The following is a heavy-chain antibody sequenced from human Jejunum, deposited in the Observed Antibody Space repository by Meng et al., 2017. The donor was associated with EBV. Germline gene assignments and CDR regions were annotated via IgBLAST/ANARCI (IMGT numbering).Heavy chain of an antibody. J-gene: IGHJ4*02. CDR1: GGSGNSGNAH. CDR3: AGLRYSGYDRAFDY. CDR2: IYSSGST. D-gene: IGHD5-12*01. V-gene: IGHV4-61*01. Sequence: QEFATGPGDALAALSLNCIGPGGSGNSGNAHLRWIRQPPGKGLEWIGYIYSSGSTNYIPSLKSRVTISLDTSKNQFSLKLSSVTAADTAVYYCAGLRYSGYDRAFDYWGQGALVTVSS.